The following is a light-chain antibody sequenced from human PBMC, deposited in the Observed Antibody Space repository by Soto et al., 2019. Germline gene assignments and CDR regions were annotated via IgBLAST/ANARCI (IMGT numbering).Light chain of an antibody. V-gene: IGKV3D-15*01. Sequence: TLSLSTGVIATLSCRASQSVSSSYLAWYQQKPGQAPRLLIYGASSRATGIPDRFSGSGSGTEFTLTSSSLQSDYYAVYYCQQYNNLPRTCGGGTKG. J-gene: IGKJ4*02. CDR1: QSVSSSY. CDR2: GAS. CDR3: QQYNNLPRT.